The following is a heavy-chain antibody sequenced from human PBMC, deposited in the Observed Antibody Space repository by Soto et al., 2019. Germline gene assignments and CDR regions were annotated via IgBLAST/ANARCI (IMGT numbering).Heavy chain of an antibody. CDR3: ATHTRDGYNDEYYFDY. V-gene: IGHV3-73*01. Sequence: GGSLRLSCAASGFTFSGSAMLWVRQTSGKGLEWVGRIRSKANSYATEYPASVKGRFTISRDDSKNTAYLQMNSLKAEDTAVYYCATHTRDGYNDEYYFDYWGRGTLVTSPQ. J-gene: IGHJ4*02. CDR1: GFTFSGSA. CDR2: IRSKANSYAT. D-gene: IGHD2-21*01.